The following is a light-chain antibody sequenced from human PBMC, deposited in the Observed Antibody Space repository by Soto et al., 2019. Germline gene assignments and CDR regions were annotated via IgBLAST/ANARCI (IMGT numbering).Light chain of an antibody. CDR1: SSNIGSNY. Sequence: QPVLTQPPSASGTPGQRVTISCSGSSSNIGSNYVYWYRQLPGSAPKLLIYRNDQRPSGVPDRFSGSKSGTSASLAISGLRSEDEADYYCAAWDDSLSAVVFGGGTKLTVL. V-gene: IGLV1-47*01. CDR3: AAWDDSLSAVV. CDR2: RND. J-gene: IGLJ2*01.